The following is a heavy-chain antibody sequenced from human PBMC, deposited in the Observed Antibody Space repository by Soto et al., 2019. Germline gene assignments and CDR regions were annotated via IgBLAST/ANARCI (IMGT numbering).Heavy chain of an antibody. J-gene: IGHJ3*02. CDR2: IIPIFGTA. Sequence: SVKVSCKASGGTFSSHAISWVRQAPGQGLEWMGGIIPIFGTANYAQKFQGRVTITADKSTSTAYMELSSLRSEDTAVYYCASLRYCTNGVCYYAFDIWGQGTMVTVS. CDR3: ASLRYCTNGVCYYAFDI. CDR1: GGTFSSHA. V-gene: IGHV1-69*06. D-gene: IGHD2-8*01.